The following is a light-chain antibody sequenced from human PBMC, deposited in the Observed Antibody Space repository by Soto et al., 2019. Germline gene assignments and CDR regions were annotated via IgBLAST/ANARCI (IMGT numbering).Light chain of an antibody. CDR3: PQYDSFPWT. Sequence: IQMTQSPSTLSASVGDRVTITCRASQGIYNWLAWYQQKPGKPPKLLIYDASGLDSGVPSRFSGSGYGTEFTLTISGLQPEDFATFYCPQYDSFPWTFGQGTKVDLK. CDR1: QGIYNW. J-gene: IGKJ1*01. V-gene: IGKV1-5*01. CDR2: DAS.